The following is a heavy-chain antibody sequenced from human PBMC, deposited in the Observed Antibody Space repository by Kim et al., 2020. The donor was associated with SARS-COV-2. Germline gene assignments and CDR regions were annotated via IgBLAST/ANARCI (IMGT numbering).Heavy chain of an antibody. CDR3: AKDITNSGGRWCDP. CDR2: ISDDKRDI. J-gene: IGHJ5*02. CDR1: GFTFSNFG. D-gene: IGHD3-10*01. V-gene: IGHV3-30*18. Sequence: GGSLRLSCAASGFTFSNFGMSWVRQAPGKAPEWVAVISDDKRDIYYADAVRGRFSISRDSSRNTRILQMNSLRREDAAMYDCAKDITNSGGRWCDPWGQG.